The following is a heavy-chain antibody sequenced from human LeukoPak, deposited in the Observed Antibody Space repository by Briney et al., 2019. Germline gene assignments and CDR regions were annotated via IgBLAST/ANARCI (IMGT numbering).Heavy chain of an antibody. J-gene: IGHJ4*02. CDR3: AREAWANVDY. V-gene: IGHV3-11*01. CDR2: ISGSGGTV. CDR1: GFRIGDYY. Sequence: GGSLRLSCAASGFRIGDYYMRWIRQAPGKGLECISFISGSGGTVRYADSVKGRFTISRDNADNSLYLQMNSLRVEDTAVYYCAREAWANVDYWGQGTLVTVPS. D-gene: IGHD1-26*01.